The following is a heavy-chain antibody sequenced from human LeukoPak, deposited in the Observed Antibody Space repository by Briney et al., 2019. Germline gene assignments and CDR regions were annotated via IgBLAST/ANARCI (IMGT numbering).Heavy chain of an antibody. CDR1: GFIFSGSW. J-gene: IGHJ4*02. CDR2: IKKDGSEK. D-gene: IGHD2-15*01. V-gene: IGHV3-7*03. CDR3: TTDTWYSAGH. Sequence: GSLRLSCTASGFIFSGSWMAWIRQAPGKGLEWVAIIKKDGSEKYYVDSMKGRFTISRDNAKNSLFLQVNSLRAEDTAIYYCTTDTWYSAGHWGQGTLVTVSS.